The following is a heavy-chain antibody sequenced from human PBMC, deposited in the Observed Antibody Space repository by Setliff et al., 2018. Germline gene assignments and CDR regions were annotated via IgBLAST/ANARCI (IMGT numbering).Heavy chain of an antibody. J-gene: IGHJ6*03. CDR2: IIPMFGT. Sequence: SVKVSCKASGGTFSSYVISWVREAPGQGLEWMGGIIPMFGTNYAQKFQGRVTVTADESTSTAYMELSSLGSEDTAVYYCAGGQPLVRKYYYYMDVWGKGTTVTVSS. D-gene: IGHD3-10*01. V-gene: IGHV1-69*13. CDR3: AGGQPLVRKYYYYMDV. CDR1: GGTFSSYV.